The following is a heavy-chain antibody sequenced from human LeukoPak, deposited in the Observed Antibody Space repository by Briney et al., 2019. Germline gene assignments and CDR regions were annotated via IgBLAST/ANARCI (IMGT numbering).Heavy chain of an antibody. V-gene: IGHV3-9*01. Sequence: GGSLRLSCAASGFTFDDYAMHWVRQAPGKGLELVLGISWNSGSIGYADSVKGRFTISRDNAKNSLYLQMNSLRAEDTALYYCAKVGRGYSYGAFDYWGQGTLVTVSS. CDR1: GFTFDDYA. CDR3: AKVGRGYSYGAFDY. CDR2: ISWNSGSI. D-gene: IGHD5-18*01. J-gene: IGHJ4*02.